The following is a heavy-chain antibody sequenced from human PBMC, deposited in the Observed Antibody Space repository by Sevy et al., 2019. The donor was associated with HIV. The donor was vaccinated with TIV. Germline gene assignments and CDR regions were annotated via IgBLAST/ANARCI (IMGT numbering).Heavy chain of an antibody. CDR3: AREGCTKPHDY. D-gene: IGHD2-8*01. CDR1: GFTFSKYS. J-gene: IGHJ4*02. V-gene: IGHV3-23*01. CDR2: FSFGCGRI. Sequence: GGSLRLSCAASGFTFSKYSMSWVRQAPGKGLEWVSTFSFGCGRINYADSVKGRFTISRDDSKNTLYLQMNSLGAEDTAVDYCAREGCTKPHDYWGQGTLVTVSS.